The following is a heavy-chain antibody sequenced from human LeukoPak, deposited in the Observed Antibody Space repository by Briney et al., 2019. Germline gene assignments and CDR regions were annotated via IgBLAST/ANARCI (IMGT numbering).Heavy chain of an antibody. CDR2: ISSSSSYI. Sequence: GGSLRLSCAASGFTFSSYSMNWVRQAPGKGLEWVSSISSSSSYIYYADSVKGRFTISRDNSKSTLYLQMNSLRAEDTAVYYCAKDNQYYDSSGYYSGYWGQGTLVTVSS. CDR1: GFTFSSYS. CDR3: AKDNQYYDSSGYYSGY. V-gene: IGHV3-21*04. D-gene: IGHD3-22*01. J-gene: IGHJ4*02.